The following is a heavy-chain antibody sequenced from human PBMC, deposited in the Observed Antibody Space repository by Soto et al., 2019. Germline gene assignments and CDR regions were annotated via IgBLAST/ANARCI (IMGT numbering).Heavy chain of an antibody. CDR3: AKDLSSPTYGLED. CDR2: ISDDGSNQ. J-gene: IGHJ6*02. Sequence: ESGGGVVQPGRSLRLSCAASGFIFSAYGMHWVRQAPGKGLEWVAFISDDGSNQHYVDSVKGRFTISRDNPKEMLYLQMNSLTAEDTAVFYCAKDLSSPTYGLEDWGQGTTVTVSS. V-gene: IGHV3-30*18. CDR1: GFIFSAYG.